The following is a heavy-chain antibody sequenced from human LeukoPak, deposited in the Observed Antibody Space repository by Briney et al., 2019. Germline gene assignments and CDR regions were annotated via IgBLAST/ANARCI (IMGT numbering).Heavy chain of an antibody. V-gene: IGHV4-30-4*08. CDR1: GFTFSSYW. D-gene: IGHD3-22*01. Sequence: LRLSCAASGFTFSSYWMHWVRQAPGKGLEWIGYIYYSGSTYYNPSLKSRVTISVDTSKNQFSLKLSSVTAADTAVYYCARASSMIVVWFDYWGQGTLVTVSS. CDR2: IYYSGST. CDR3: ARASSMIVVWFDY. J-gene: IGHJ4*02.